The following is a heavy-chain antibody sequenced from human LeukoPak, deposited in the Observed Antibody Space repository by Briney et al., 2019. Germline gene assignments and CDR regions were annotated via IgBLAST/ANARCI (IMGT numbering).Heavy chain of an antibody. J-gene: IGHJ4*02. D-gene: IGHD3-10*01. V-gene: IGHV3-66*01. CDR3: ARGTVTMVDY. CDR1: GFTFDDYG. CDR2: IYSGGST. Sequence: GGSLRLSCAASGFTFDDYGMSWVRQAPGKGLEWVSVIYSGGSTYYADSVKGRFTISRDNSKNTLFLQMNSLRAGDTAVYYCARGTVTMVDYWGQGTLVTVSS.